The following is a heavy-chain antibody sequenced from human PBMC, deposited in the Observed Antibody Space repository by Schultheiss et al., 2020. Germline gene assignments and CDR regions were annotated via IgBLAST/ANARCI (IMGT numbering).Heavy chain of an antibody. CDR1: GFTFSSYA. V-gene: IGHV3-30-3*01. D-gene: IGHD1-26*01. Sequence: GGSLRLSCAASGFTFSSYAMSWVRQAPGKGLEWVAVISYDGSNKYYADSVKGRFTISRDNSKNTLYLQMNSLRAEDTAVYYCARVEGPYSGSYSDIDYWGQGTLVTVSS. CDR2: ISYDGSNK. CDR3: ARVEGPYSGSYSDIDY. J-gene: IGHJ4*02.